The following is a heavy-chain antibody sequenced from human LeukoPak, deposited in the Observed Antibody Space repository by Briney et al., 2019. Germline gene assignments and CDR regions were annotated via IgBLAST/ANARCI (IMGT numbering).Heavy chain of an antibody. Sequence: SETLSLTCTVSGGSISSYYWGWIRQPPGKGLEWIGYIYYSGSTYYNPSLKSRVTISVDTSKNQFSLKLSSVTAADTAVNYCARDLATVTTYAGDWFDPWGQGTLVTVSS. CDR3: ARDLATVTTYAGDWFDP. D-gene: IGHD4-17*01. J-gene: IGHJ5*02. V-gene: IGHV4-30-4*08. CDR2: IYYSGST. CDR1: GGSISSYY.